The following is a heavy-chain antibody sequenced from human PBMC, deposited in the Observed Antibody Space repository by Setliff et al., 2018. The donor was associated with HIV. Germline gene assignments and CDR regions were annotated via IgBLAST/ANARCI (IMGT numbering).Heavy chain of an antibody. J-gene: IGHJ4*02. CDR3: ARTRPPSGLASAYFFDS. V-gene: IGHV2-70*11. Sequence: TLRLSCAASGFTFSSYAMSWIRQPPGKGLEWLARIDWDDDKYYITSLKTRLTISKDTSKNQVVLTMTNVDPVDSGTYFCARTRPPSGLASAYFFDSWGQGTLVTVSS. CDR1: GFTFSSYAM. D-gene: IGHD6-25*01. CDR2: IDWDDDK.